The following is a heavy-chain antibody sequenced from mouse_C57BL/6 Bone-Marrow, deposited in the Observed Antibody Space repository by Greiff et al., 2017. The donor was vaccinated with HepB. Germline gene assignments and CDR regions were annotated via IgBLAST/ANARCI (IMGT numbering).Heavy chain of an antibody. CDR2: IRSKSSNYAT. V-gene: IGHV10-3*01. CDR1: GFTFNTYA. Sequence: EVQLVESGGGLVQPQGSLKLSCAASGFTFNTYAMHWVRQAPGKGLEWVARIRSKSSNYATYYADSVKARLTSSRDDSQSMLYLQMNNLKTEDTAMYYCVREGFYCSYWYFDVWGTGTTVTVSS. D-gene: IGHD1-1*01. CDR3: VREGFYCSYWYFDV. J-gene: IGHJ1*03.